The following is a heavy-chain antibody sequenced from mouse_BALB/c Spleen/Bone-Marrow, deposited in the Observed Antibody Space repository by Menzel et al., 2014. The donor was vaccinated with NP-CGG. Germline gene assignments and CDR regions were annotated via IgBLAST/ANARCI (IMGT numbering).Heavy chain of an antibody. V-gene: IGHV5-9-3*01. CDR3: ARHGITRLLDY. Sequence: EVKLLESGGGLVKPGGSLKLSCAASGFTFSSYAMSWVRQTPEKRLEWVATISSGGSYTYYPDSVKGRFTIPRDNAKNTLYLQMSSLRSEDTAMYYCARHGITRLLDYWGQGTTLTVSS. J-gene: IGHJ2*01. D-gene: IGHD2-4*01. CDR1: GFTFSSYA. CDR2: ISSGGSYT.